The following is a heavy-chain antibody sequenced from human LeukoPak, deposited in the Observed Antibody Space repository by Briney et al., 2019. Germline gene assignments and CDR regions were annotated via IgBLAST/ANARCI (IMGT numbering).Heavy chain of an antibody. V-gene: IGHV4-4*07. CDR3: ARSLGSAPGWSFDP. CDR1: GGSFSNYY. D-gene: IGHD3-16*01. Sequence: SETLSLTCTISGGSFSNYYWTWVRQPAGKRLEWIGRIYISGSTNYNPSLQSRVTMSLDTSKNQFSLTLRSVTAGDTAMYYCARSLGSAPGWSFDPWGRGTLITVAS. J-gene: IGHJ2*01. CDR2: IYISGST.